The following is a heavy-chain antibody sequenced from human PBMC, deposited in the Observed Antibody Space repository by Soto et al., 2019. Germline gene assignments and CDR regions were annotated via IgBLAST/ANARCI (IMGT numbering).Heavy chain of an antibody. D-gene: IGHD1-26*01. CDR1: GFSFSRYG. Sequence: GVSLRLSCVASGFSFSRYGMHWVRQAPGKGLEWVAVISYDGGNKYYADSVKGRFTISRDNSKNTLDLQMNSLRGEDTAVYYCAKDSDVVGAAYNFDLWGQGNLVTVS. CDR3: AKDSDVVGAAYNFDL. V-gene: IGHV3-30*18. J-gene: IGHJ4*02. CDR2: ISYDGGNK.